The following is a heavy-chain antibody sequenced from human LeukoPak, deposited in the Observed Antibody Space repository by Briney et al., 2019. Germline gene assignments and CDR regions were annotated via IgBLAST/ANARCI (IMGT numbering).Heavy chain of an antibody. CDR2: INSDGSST. V-gene: IGHV3-74*01. CDR3: ARAQGGDYGDDYFDY. D-gene: IGHD4-17*01. J-gene: IGHJ4*02. CDR1: GFTFSSYW. Sequence: PGGSLRLSCAASGFTFSSYWMHWVRQAPGKGLVWVSRINSDGSSTSYADSVKGRFTISRDNAKNTLYLQMNSLRAEDTAVYYCARAQGGDYGDDYFDYWGQGTLVTVSP.